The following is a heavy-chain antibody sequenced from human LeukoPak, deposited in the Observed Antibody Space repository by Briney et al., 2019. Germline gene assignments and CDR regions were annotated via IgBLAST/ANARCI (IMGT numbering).Heavy chain of an antibody. CDR2: IYYTGST. V-gene: IGHV4-59*08. CDR1: GGSISSYY. J-gene: IGHJ4*02. Sequence: SETLSLTCTVSGGSISSYYWSWIRQPPGKGLEWIGYIYYTGSTNYNPSLKSRVTMSVDTSKNQFSLKLSPVTAADTAVYYCARGARAGYNLEPFDYWGQGTLVTVSS. CDR3: ARGARAGYNLEPFDY. D-gene: IGHD5-24*01.